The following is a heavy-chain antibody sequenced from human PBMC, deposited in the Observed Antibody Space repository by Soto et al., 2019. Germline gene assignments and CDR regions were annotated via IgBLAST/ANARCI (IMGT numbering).Heavy chain of an antibody. CDR3: TTDPVYDFWSGYYRDY. J-gene: IGHJ4*02. V-gene: IGHV3-15*01. CDR2: IKHKTDGGTA. D-gene: IGHD3-3*01. CDR1: GFTFSNAW. Sequence: GGSLRLSCAVSGFTFSNAWMSWVRQGPGKGLEWVGRIKHKTDGGTADYAAPVKGRFTISRDDSKNTLYLQMNSLKTEDTAVYYCTTDPVYDFWSGYYRDYWGQGTLVTVSS.